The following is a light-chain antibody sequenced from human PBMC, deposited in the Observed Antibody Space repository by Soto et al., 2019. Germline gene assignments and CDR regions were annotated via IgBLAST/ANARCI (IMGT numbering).Light chain of an antibody. Sequence: DIQMTQSPSSLSASVGDRVTITCQASQDINNYLNWYQQKPGKAPNLLIYDASKLETGVPSRFSGSGSGTDFPFTVSSLQPEDFATYFCQHYDNLLLTFGGGTKVEL. CDR3: QHYDNLLLT. V-gene: IGKV1-33*01. CDR2: DAS. CDR1: QDINNY. J-gene: IGKJ4*01.